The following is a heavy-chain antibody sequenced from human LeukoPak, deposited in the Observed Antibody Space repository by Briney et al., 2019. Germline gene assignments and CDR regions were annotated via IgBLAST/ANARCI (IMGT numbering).Heavy chain of an antibody. V-gene: IGHV1-69*05. CDR1: GGTFSSYA. J-gene: IGHJ6*03. CDR2: IIPIFGTA. D-gene: IGHD6-6*01. Sequence: ASVKVSCKASGGTFSSYAISWVRQAPGQGLEWMGGIIPIFGTANYAQKFQGRVTITTDESTSTAYMELSSLRSEDTAVYYCAIDSSPLPRPSYYYMDVWGKGTTVTVSS. CDR3: AIDSSPLPRPSYYYMDV.